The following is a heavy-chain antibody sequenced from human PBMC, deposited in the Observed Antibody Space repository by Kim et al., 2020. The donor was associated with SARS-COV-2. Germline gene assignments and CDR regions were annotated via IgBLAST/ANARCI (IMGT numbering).Heavy chain of an antibody. J-gene: IGHJ2*01. CDR1: GFTFSSYG. Sequence: GGSLRLSCAASGFTFSSYGMHWVRQAPGKGLEWVALISYDGSNTHYADSVKGQFTISRDNSKNTLYLQMNSLRAEDTAMYYCAWGFSIEYCYFDLWGRGTLVTVSS. CDR3: AWGFSIEYCYFDL. D-gene: IGHD3-16*01. CDR2: ISYDGSNT. V-gene: IGHV3-33*05.